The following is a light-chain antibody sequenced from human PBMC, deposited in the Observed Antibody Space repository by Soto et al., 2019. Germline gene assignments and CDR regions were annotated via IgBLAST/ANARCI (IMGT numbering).Light chain of an antibody. Sequence: DIVMTQSPDSLAVSLGERATINCKSSQSVLYSSNNKNYLAWYQQKPGQPPKLLIYLASTRESWVPDRFSGRGSGTDFTLTVSSLQAEDVAVYYCQQYYSIPFSFGPGTKVDIK. V-gene: IGKV4-1*01. CDR2: LAS. J-gene: IGKJ3*01. CDR3: QQYYSIPFS. CDR1: QSVLYSSNNKNY.